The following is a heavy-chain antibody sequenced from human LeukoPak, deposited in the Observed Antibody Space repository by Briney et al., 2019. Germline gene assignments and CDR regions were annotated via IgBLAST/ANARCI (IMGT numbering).Heavy chain of an antibody. CDR1: GFTFSNYG. V-gene: IGHV3-33*01. D-gene: IGHD6-19*01. CDR3: ARHVAGIAVAGPLVF. CDR2: IWYDGHNQ. Sequence: GGSLRLSCSASGFTFSNYGMYWVRQAPGKGLEWVAVIWYDGHNQYYSDSVKGRFTISRDNSKNTLSLQMNSLRGEDTAVYYCARHVAGIAVAGPLVFWGQGTLVTVSS. J-gene: IGHJ4*02.